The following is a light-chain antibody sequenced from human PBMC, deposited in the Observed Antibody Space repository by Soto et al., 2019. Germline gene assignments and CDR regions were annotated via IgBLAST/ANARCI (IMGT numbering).Light chain of an antibody. J-gene: IGLJ3*02. CDR1: SSDVGGYNL. Sequence: QSALTQPASVSGSPGQSITISCTGTSSDVGGYNLVSWYQQHPGEAPKLMIYEVTNRPSGVSNRFSGSKSGNTASLTISGLQAEDEADYYCSSYIPRITDWAFGGGTNLTVL. V-gene: IGLV2-14*03. CDR3: SSYIPRITDWA. CDR2: EVT.